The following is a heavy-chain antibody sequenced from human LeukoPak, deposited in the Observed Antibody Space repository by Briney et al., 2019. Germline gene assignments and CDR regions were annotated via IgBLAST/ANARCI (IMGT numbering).Heavy chain of an antibody. Sequence: GGSLRLSCAASGFTFSSYEMNWVRQAPGKGLEWVSYISSSGSTIYYADSVKGRFTISRDNAKNSLYLQMNSLRAEDTAVYYCARDQPGALEYYDSSGYVYYYYMDVWGKGTTVTVSS. CDR2: ISSSGSTI. CDR3: ARDQPGALEYYDSSGYVYYYYMDV. CDR1: GFTFSSYE. J-gene: IGHJ6*03. V-gene: IGHV3-48*03. D-gene: IGHD3-22*01.